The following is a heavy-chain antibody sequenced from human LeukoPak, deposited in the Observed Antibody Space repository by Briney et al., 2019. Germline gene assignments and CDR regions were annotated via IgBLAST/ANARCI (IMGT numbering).Heavy chain of an antibody. CDR3: NKLARTPRDFDY. CDR1: VFTFRDHY. CDR2: SRDKGYSYTS. V-gene: IGHV3-72*01. Sequence: GGTLRLPCAACVFTFRDHYIHWVRQAPGRGLEWVGRSRDKGYSYTSAYAASVRRNFTIQRDDSKISLYQQIDSLKIEGTAVYYCNKLARTPRDFDYWGQGTLVTVSS. D-gene: IGHD1/OR15-1a*01. J-gene: IGHJ4*01.